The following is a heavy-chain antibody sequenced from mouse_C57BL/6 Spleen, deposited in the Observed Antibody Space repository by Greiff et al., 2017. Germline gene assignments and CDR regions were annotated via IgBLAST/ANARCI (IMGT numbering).Heavy chain of an antibody. CDR3: EVGGFAY. CDR1: GYTFTDYY. Sequence: EVMLQQSGPELVKPGASVKISCKASGYTFTDYYMNWVKQSHGKSLEWIGDINPNNGGTSYNQKFKGKATLTVDKSSSTAYMELRSLTSEDSAVYYCEVGGFAYWGQGTLVTVAA. V-gene: IGHV1-26*01. D-gene: IGHD1-1*02. J-gene: IGHJ3*01. CDR2: INPNNGGT.